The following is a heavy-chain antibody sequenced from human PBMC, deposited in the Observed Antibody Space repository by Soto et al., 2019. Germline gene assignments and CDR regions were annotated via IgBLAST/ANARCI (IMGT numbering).Heavy chain of an antibody. Sequence: PGGSLRLSCTASGFTFGNYAMSWFRQAPGKGLEWVGFIRSKPYGGTTEYAASVKDRFTISRDDSESIAYLQMNSLETEDTALHHCSRLKDYSEYAELDLWGKGTLVTVAS. D-gene: IGHD6-13*01. CDR1: GFTFGNYA. J-gene: IGHJ4*02. CDR2: IRSKPYGGTT. CDR3: SRLKDYSEYAELDL. V-gene: IGHV3-49*03.